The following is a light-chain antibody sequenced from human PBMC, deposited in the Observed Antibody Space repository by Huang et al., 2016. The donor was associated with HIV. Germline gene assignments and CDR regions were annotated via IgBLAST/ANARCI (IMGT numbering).Light chain of an antibody. J-gene: IGKJ1*01. CDR1: QSISSW. Sequence: DIQMTQSPPTLSRSVGDRVTITCRASQSISSWLAWYQQKPGKAPKLLIYEASKLQRGVPPRFSGRRSGTEFTLTISSLQPDDFATYYCQQYNSHPGTFGLGTKVEMK. V-gene: IGKV1-5*03. CDR2: EAS. CDR3: QQYNSHPGT.